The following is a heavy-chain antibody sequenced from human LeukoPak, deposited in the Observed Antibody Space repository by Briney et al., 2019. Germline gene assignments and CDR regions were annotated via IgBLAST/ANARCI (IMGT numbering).Heavy chain of an antibody. J-gene: IGHJ4*02. CDR1: GGSISNTLYY. V-gene: IGHV4-39*01. CDR2: IYYSRST. D-gene: IGHD3-10*01. Sequence: SETLSLTCTVSGGSISNTLYYWAWIRQPPGKGLESIGSIYYSRSTYYSPSLKSRVTISVDASKNQFSLKLTSVTAADTAVYYCARRKGFGEGYFDSWGQGTLVTVSS. CDR3: ARRKGFGEGYFDS.